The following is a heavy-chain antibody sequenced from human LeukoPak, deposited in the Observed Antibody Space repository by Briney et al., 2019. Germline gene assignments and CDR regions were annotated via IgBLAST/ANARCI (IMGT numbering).Heavy chain of an antibody. CDR2: IYYSGST. CDR1: GGSISSGGYY. V-gene: IGHV4-31*03. Sequence: SETLSLTCTVSGGSISSGGYYWSWIRQHPGTGLEWIGYIYYSGSTYYNPSLKSRVTISVDTSKNQFSLKLSSVTAADTAVYYCASGGVIVSPLDYWGQGTLVTVSS. D-gene: IGHD3-16*02. J-gene: IGHJ4*02. CDR3: ASGGVIVSPLDY.